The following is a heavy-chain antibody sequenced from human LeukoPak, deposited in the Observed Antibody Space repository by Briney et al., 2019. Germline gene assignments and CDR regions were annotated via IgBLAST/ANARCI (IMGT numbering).Heavy chain of an antibody. CDR3: ARYRHYYYYGMDV. J-gene: IGHJ6*02. Sequence: PGGSLRLSCAASGFTFSSYAMHWVRQAPGKGLEWVAVISYDGSNKYYADSVKGRFTISRDNSKNTLYLQMNSLRAEDTAVYYCARYRHYYYYGMDVWGQGTTVTVSS. D-gene: IGHD3-16*02. V-gene: IGHV3-30-3*01. CDR2: ISYDGSNK. CDR1: GFTFSSYA.